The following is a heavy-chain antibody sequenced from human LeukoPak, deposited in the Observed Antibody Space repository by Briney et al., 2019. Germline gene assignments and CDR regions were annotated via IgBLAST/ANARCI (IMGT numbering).Heavy chain of an antibody. Sequence: ASVKVSCKASGYTFTSYYMHWVRQSPGQGLEWMGIINPSGGSTSYAQKFQGRVTMTRDTSTSTVYMELSSLRSEDTAVYYCAREGGLQRKTEYLDYWGQGTLVTVSS. CDR3: AREGGLQRKTEYLDY. CDR2: INPSGGST. J-gene: IGHJ4*02. V-gene: IGHV1-46*01. D-gene: IGHD5-24*01. CDR1: GYTFTSYY.